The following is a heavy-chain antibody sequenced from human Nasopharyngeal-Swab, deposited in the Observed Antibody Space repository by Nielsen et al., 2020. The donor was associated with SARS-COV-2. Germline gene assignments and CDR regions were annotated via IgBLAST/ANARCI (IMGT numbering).Heavy chain of an antibody. Sequence: GSLRLSCAASGFTFSSYGMHWVRQAPGKGLEWVAVISYDGSNKYYADSVKGRFTISRDNSKNTLYLQMNSLRAEDTAVYYCVGELTPYYGMDVWGQGTTVTVSS. J-gene: IGHJ6*02. V-gene: IGHV3-30*03. CDR2: ISYDGSNK. CDR1: GFTFSSYG. CDR3: VGELTPYYGMDV. D-gene: IGHD3-10*01.